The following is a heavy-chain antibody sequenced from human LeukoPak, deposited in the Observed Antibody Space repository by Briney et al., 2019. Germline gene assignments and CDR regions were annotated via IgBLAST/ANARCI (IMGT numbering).Heavy chain of an antibody. V-gene: IGHV4-30-4*08. J-gene: IGHJ4*02. Sequence: SETLSLTCTVSGGSISSGDYYWSWIRQPPGKGLEWIGYIYYSGSTYYNPSLKSRVTISVDTSKNQFSLRLSSVTAADTAVYYCAREGARPTRITKGYYFDYWGQGTLVTVSS. D-gene: IGHD1-14*01. CDR2: IYYSGST. CDR1: GGSISSGDYY. CDR3: AREGARPTRITKGYYFDY.